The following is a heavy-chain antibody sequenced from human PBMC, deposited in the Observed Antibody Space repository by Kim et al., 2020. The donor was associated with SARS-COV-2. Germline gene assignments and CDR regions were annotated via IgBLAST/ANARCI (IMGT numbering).Heavy chain of an antibody. CDR2: ISHSGST. J-gene: IGHJ1*01. Sequence: SETLSLTCAVYGVSFSDFQWTWIRQTPGRGLEWIGQISHSGSTKYNPSLTSRVTLSVDTSKKQFSLNLSSVTAADTAVYYCAAGAPGHWGQGTLVTVSS. CDR3: AAGAPGH. V-gene: IGHV4-34*01. CDR1: GVSFSDFQ.